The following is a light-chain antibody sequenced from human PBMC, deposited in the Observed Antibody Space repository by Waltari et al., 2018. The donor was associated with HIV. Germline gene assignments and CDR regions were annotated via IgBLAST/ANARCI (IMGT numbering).Light chain of an antibody. CDR1: SSNIGSNT. Sequence: QSVLTQPPSASETPGQRVTISCSRSSSNIGSNTVNWYQQLPGTAPKLLTYSNNQRPSGVPDRFSGTKSGTSASLAISGLQSDDEADYYCATWDDSLNAFVFGTGTKVTVL. CDR3: ATWDDSLNAFV. J-gene: IGLJ1*01. V-gene: IGLV1-44*01. CDR2: SNN.